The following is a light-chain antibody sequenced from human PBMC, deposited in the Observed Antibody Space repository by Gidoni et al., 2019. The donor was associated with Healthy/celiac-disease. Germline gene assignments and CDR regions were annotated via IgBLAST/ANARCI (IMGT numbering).Light chain of an antibody. CDR2: GAS. CDR1: QSVSSSY. V-gene: IGKV3-20*01. J-gene: IGKJ1*01. Sequence: IVLTQSPGTLSLSPGERATLSCRASQSVSSSYLAWYQQKPGQAPRLLIYGASSRATGIPDRCSGSGSGTDFTLTISRLEPEDFAVYYCQQYGSSPPSTFGQGTKVEIK. CDR3: QQYGSSPPST.